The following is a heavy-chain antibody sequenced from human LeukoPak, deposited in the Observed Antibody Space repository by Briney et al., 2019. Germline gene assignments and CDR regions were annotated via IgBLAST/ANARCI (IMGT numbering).Heavy chain of an antibody. D-gene: IGHD3-10*01. CDR2: ISGSGGST. J-gene: IGHJ4*02. CDR3: AKDRGGPLYTDY. CDR1: GFTFSSYA. Sequence: PGGSLRLSCAASGFTFSSYAMSWVRQAPGKGLEWVSAISGSGGSTYYADSVKGRFTISRDNSKDTLYLQMNSLRAEDTAVYYCAKDRGGPLYTDYWGQGTLVTVSS. V-gene: IGHV3-23*01.